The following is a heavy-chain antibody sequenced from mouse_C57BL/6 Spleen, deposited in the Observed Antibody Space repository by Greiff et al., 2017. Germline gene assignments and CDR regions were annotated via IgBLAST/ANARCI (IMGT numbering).Heavy chain of an antibody. V-gene: IGHV3-8*01. D-gene: IGHD2-4*01. CDR1: GYSITSDY. CDR3: ARYVGDYDGGEYYFDY. CDR2: ISYSGST. Sequence: VQLKQSGPGLAKPSQTLSLTCSVTGYSITSDYWTWIRKFPGNKLEYMGYISYSGSTYYNPSLKSRISITRDTSKNQYYLQLNSVTTEDTATYYCARYVGDYDGGEYYFDYWGQGTTLTVSS. J-gene: IGHJ2*01.